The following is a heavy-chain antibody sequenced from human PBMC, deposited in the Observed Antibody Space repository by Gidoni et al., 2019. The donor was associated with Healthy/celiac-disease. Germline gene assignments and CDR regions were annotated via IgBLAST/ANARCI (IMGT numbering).Heavy chain of an antibody. J-gene: IGHJ4*02. V-gene: IGHV3-30*18. D-gene: IGHD1-1*01. CDR1: GFTFSSYG. CDR2: ISYEGSNK. Sequence: QVQLVESGGGVVQPGRSLRLSCAASGFTFSSYGMHWVRQAPGKGLEWVAVISYEGSNKYYADSVKGRFTISRDNSKNTLYLQMNSLRAEDTAVYYCAKDETGTHFDYWGQGTLVTVSS. CDR3: AKDETGTHFDY.